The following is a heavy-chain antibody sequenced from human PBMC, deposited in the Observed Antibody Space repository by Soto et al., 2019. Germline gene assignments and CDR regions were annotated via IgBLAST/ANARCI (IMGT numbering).Heavy chain of an antibody. CDR1: GYTFTNYA. J-gene: IGHJ4*02. V-gene: IGHV1-3*05. D-gene: IGHD5-12*01. CDR3: ARVSGYYLPDY. CDR2: INAGNGNT. Sequence: QVQLVQSGAEEKKPGASVKVSCKASGYTFTNYAMHWVRQAPGQRLEWMGWINAGNGNTKYSQKFQGRVTITRDTSASTAYMERSSLRSEDTAVYYCARVSGYYLPDYWGQGTLVTVSS.